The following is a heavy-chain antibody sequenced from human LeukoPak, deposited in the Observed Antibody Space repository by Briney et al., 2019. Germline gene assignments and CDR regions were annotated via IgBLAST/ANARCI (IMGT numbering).Heavy chain of an antibody. V-gene: IGHV4-59*01. J-gene: IGHJ4*02. CDR1: HDSFTSYY. Sequence: SETLSLTCSVSHDSFTSYYWNWIRQPPGKGLEWIGYISYSGSTNYNPSLKSRVTISVDTSKNQFSLKLNSMTAADTAVYYCARGGTYALVWGQGTLVTVSS. CDR2: ISYSGST. CDR3: ARGGTYALV. D-gene: IGHD3-16*01.